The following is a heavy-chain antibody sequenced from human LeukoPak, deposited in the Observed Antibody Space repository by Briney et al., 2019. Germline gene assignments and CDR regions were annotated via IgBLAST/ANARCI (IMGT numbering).Heavy chain of an antibody. Sequence: SETLSLTCTVSGGSISSSSYYWGWVRQPPGKGLEWIGSIYYSGSTYYNPSLKSRVTISVDTSKNQFSLKLSSVTAADTAVYYCARVGYGGNPSYWYFDLWGRGTLVTVSS. CDR1: GGSISSSSYY. CDR3: ARVGYGGNPSYWYFDL. V-gene: IGHV4-39*07. J-gene: IGHJ2*01. CDR2: IYYSGST. D-gene: IGHD4-23*01.